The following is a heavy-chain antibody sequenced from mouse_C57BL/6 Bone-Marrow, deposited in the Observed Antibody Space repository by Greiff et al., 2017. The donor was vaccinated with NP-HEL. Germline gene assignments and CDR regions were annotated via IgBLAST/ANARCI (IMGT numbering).Heavy chain of an antibody. CDR2: ISTGGGSP. CDR3: ARQWFAY. V-gene: IGHV5-12*01. Sequence: EVQGVESGGGLVQPGGSLKLSCAASGFTFSDYYMYWVRQTPETRLEWVAYISTGGGSPYYLDTVKGRFTISRDNAKNALYLQMSRLKSEDTAMYYCARQWFAYWGQGTLVTVSA. J-gene: IGHJ3*01. CDR1: GFTFSDYY.